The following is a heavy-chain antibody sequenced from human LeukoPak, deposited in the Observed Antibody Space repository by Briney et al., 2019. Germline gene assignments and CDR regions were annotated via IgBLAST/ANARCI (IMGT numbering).Heavy chain of an antibody. D-gene: IGHD5-18*01. J-gene: IGHJ6*02. CDR3: ARVVDTAMVTYFYYGMDV. CDR1: GFTLSSYS. Sequence: GGSLTLSCAASGFTLSSYSMNWVRPPPGKGLEWVSSISSSSSYIYYADSVKGRFTSSRDNAKNSLYLQMNSLRAEDTAVYYCARVVDTAMVTYFYYGMDVWGQGTTVTVCS. V-gene: IGHV3-21*01. CDR2: ISSSSSYI.